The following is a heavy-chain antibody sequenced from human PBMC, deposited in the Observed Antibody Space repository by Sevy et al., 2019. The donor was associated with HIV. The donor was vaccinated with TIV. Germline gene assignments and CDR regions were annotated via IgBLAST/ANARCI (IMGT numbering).Heavy chain of an antibody. CDR3: ALSVLLWFGELDYYYYYGMDV. CDR1: GFSLSTSGVG. CDR2: IYWDDDK. D-gene: IGHD3-10*01. Sequence: SGPTLVNPTQTLTLTCTFSGFSLSTSGVGVGWIRQPPGKALEWLALIYWDDDKRYNPSLKSRLTITKNTSKNQVVLTMTNMDPVDTATYYCALSVLLWFGELDYYYYYGMDVWGQGTTVTVSS. J-gene: IGHJ6*02. V-gene: IGHV2-5*02.